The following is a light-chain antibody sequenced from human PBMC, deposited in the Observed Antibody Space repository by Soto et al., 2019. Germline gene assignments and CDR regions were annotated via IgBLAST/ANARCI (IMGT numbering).Light chain of an antibody. V-gene: IGKV3-11*01. J-gene: IGKJ4*01. CDR3: QQHINWPLT. CDR1: QTVSSS. Sequence: EIVLTQSPATLSLSPGERATLSCRASQTVSSSLAWYQQKPGQAPRLLIYEVSNRATGIPARFSGSGSGADFTLTISSLEPGDFALYYCQQHINWPLTFGGGT. CDR2: EVS.